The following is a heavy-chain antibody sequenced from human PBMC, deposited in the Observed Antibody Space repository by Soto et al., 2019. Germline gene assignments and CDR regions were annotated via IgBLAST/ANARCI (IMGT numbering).Heavy chain of an antibody. CDR3: AKDYYDSSGFPRSYYYYGMDV. D-gene: IGHD3-22*01. J-gene: IGHJ6*02. CDR1: GFTFSSYG. V-gene: IGHV3-30*18. CDR2: ISYDGSNK. Sequence: PGGSLRLSCAASGFTFSSYGMHWVRQAPGKGLEWAAVISYDGSNKYYADSVKGRFTISRDNSKNTLYLQMNSLRAEDTAVYYCAKDYYDSSGFPRSYYYYGMDVWGQGTTVTVSS.